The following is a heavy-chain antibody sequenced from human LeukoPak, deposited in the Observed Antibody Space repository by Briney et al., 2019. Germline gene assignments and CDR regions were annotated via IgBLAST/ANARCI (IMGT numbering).Heavy chain of an antibody. V-gene: IGHV4-59*11. D-gene: IGHD4-17*01. Sequence: SETLSLTCAVSTDSFSSHYWTWIRQPPGKGREWIGYISYIGSTNYNPSPKSRATISIDTSKNQFSLKLSSITAADTAVYYCARDLVTVTKGFDIWGQGTMVSVSS. CDR3: ARDLVTVTKGFDI. CDR1: TDSFSSHY. CDR2: ISYIGST. J-gene: IGHJ3*02.